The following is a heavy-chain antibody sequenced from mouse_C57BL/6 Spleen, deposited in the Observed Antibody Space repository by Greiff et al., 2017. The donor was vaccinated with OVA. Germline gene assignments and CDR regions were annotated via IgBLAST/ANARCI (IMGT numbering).Heavy chain of an antibody. CDR1: GFNIKDDY. CDR2: IDPENGDT. Sequence: EVKLQQSGAELVRPWASVKLSCTASGFNIKDDYMHWVKQRPEQGLEWIGWIDPENGDTEYASKFQGKATITADTSSNTAYLQLSSLTSEDTAVYYCTKDSNPFAYWGQGTLVTVSA. D-gene: IGHD2-5*01. J-gene: IGHJ3*01. V-gene: IGHV14-4*01. CDR3: TKDSNPFAY.